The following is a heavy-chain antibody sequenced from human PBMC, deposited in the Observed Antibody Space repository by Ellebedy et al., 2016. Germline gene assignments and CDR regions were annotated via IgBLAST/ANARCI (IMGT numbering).Heavy chain of an antibody. CDR1: GYTFSGYY. V-gene: IGHV1-8*02. Sequence: ASVKVSCKAFGYTFSGYYLHWVRQAPGQGLEWMGWINPNTGNTGYAQEFQGRVTMTRNTSISTAYLELSNLRSEDTAVYYCARGNYVVHQWGQGTLVTVSS. CDR2: INPNTGNT. CDR3: ARGNYVVHQ. J-gene: IGHJ4*02. D-gene: IGHD1-7*01.